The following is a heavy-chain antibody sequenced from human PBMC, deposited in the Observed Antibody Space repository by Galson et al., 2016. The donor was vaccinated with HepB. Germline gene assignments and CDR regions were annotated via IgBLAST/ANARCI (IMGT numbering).Heavy chain of an antibody. J-gene: IGHJ4*02. Sequence: SLRLSCAASGITVSSSYMSWARQAPGKGLEWVSVFYRGTTTYYADSVKGRFTISTEDSKNTLYLHINSLRAEDTAVYYCATDWEPSLAVCWGQGTLVSVSS. CDR1: GITVSSSY. CDR2: FYRGTTT. CDR3: ATDWEPSLAVC. D-gene: IGHD1-26*01. V-gene: IGHV3-53*01.